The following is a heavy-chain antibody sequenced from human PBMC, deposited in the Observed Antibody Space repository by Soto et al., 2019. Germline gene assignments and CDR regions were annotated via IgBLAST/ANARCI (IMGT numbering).Heavy chain of an antibody. CDR1: GGTLSRYA. D-gene: IGHD5-12*01. Sequence: QGQLVQSGAEVKTPGSSEKVSCKSSGGTLSRYAISSVRQAPGQGLERMGVIIPIFGTANYAQKFPGRVTITADESTSTAYMELSGLRSEDTAVYYCARLPNGGYEKRYGTDFWGQGTTVTVSS. J-gene: IGHJ6*02. CDR3: ARLPNGGYEKRYGTDF. V-gene: IGHV1-69*12. CDR2: IIPIFGTA.